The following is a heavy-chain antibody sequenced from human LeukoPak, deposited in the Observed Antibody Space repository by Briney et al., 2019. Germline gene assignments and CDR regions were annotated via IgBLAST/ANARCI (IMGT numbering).Heavy chain of an antibody. J-gene: IGHJ4*02. CDR1: GFTFGVYA. Sequence: GGSLRLSCTASGFTFGVYAMSWFRQAPGKGVEWVGFIRSKAYGGTTEYAASVKGRFTISRDDSKSIAYLQMNSLKTEDTAVYYCTRRGGIAAADYWGQGTLVTVSS. D-gene: IGHD6-13*01. V-gene: IGHV3-49*03. CDR3: TRRGGIAAADY. CDR2: IRSKAYGGTT.